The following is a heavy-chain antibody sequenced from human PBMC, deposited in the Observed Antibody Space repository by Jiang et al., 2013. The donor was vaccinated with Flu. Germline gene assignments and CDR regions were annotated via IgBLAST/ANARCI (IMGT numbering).Heavy chain of an antibody. Sequence: LLKPSETLSLTCAVYGGSFSDFYWSWIRQSPGKGLEWIGEINHSGSTNCNPSLKSRATISVDTSKNQFSLKLNSVTAADTALYYCARVPDPTKVVGGFDYWGQGTLVTVSS. D-gene: IGHD3-22*01. V-gene: IGHV4-34*01. CDR3: ARVPDPTKVVGGFDY. CDR1: GGSFSDFY. J-gene: IGHJ4*02. CDR2: INHSGST.